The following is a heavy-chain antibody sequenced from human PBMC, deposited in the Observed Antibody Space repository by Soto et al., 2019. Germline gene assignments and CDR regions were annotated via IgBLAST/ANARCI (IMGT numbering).Heavy chain of an antibody. CDR3: AYRFLSGVGDY. CDR2: IYWDDDK. D-gene: IGHD3-3*01. CDR1: GFSFSTNGVG. V-gene: IGHV2-5*02. J-gene: IGHJ4*02. Sequence: QITLKESGPTLVKPTQTLTLTCTFSGFSFSTNGVGVAWIRQPPGGALEWLALIYWDDDKKYNPSLRSRLSITRATPQNHVLFTMSNMDPVDTAHYYCAYRFLSGVGDYWGPGTLVTVSS.